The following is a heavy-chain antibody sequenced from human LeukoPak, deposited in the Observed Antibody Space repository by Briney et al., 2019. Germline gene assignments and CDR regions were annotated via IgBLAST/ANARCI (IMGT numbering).Heavy chain of an antibody. Sequence: SVKVSCKASGYTFTSYDINWVRQATGQGLEWMGWMNPNSGNTGYAQKFQGRVTMTRNTSISTAYMKLSSLRSEDTAVYYCARVQPWTYDFWSGYYDYYYYGMDVWGQGTTVTVSS. CDR3: ARVQPWTYDFWSGYYDYYYYGMDV. CDR1: GYTFTSYD. D-gene: IGHD3-3*01. CDR2: MNPNSGNT. V-gene: IGHV1-8*01. J-gene: IGHJ6*02.